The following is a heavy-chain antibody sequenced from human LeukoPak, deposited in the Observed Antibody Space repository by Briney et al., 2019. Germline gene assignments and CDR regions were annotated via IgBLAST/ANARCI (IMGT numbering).Heavy chain of an antibody. D-gene: IGHD5-24*01. Sequence: GGSLRLSCAASGFTFSSYAMSWVRQAPGKGLVWVARVTRDGSGTNYADSVKGRFTISRDNGKNTLYLQMNSLRAEDTAVYYCARDGDGYNFDYWGQGTLVTVSS. CDR3: ARDGDGYNFDY. CDR2: VTRDGSGT. CDR1: GFTFSSYA. J-gene: IGHJ4*02. V-gene: IGHV3-74*01.